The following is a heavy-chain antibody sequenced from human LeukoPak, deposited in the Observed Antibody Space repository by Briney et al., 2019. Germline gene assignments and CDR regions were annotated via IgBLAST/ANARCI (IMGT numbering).Heavy chain of an antibody. Sequence: SETLSLTCTVSGGSISSYYWSWIRQPPGKGLEWIGYIYYSGSTNYNPSLKNRVTISVDTSKNQFSLNLSSVTAADTAVYYCARGGGSFDYWGQGTLVTVSS. CDR2: IYYSGST. D-gene: IGHD1-26*01. CDR3: ARGGGSFDY. CDR1: GGSISSYY. V-gene: IGHV4-59*01. J-gene: IGHJ4*02.